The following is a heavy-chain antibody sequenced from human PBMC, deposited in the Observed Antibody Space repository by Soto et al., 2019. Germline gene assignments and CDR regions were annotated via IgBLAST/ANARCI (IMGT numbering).Heavy chain of an antibody. Sequence: EVQLEESGGGLVQPGGSLRLSCAASGFTLSAYWMTWVRQAPGKGLEWVANINRDGSKKSYLDSVRGRFTISRDNVGNSLYLQMDSLRAADTALYYCARDVSPGSSSLYLDAFDIWGQGTMVTVSS. CDR3: ARDVSPGSSSLYLDAFDI. V-gene: IGHV3-7*05. CDR1: GFTLSAYW. CDR2: INRDGSKK. D-gene: IGHD6-13*01. J-gene: IGHJ3*02.